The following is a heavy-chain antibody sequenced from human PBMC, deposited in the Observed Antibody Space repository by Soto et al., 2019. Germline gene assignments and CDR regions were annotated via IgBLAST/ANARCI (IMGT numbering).Heavy chain of an antibody. CDR1: GYTFTGYY. Sequence: EASVKVSCKASGYTFTGYYMHWVRQAPGQGLEWMGWINPNSGGTNYAQKFQGWVTMTRDASISTAYMELSRLRSDDTAVYYCARGSPDYGDYIYEFDYWGQGTLVTVSS. J-gene: IGHJ4*02. CDR3: ARGSPDYGDYIYEFDY. V-gene: IGHV1-2*04. CDR2: INPNSGGT. D-gene: IGHD4-17*01.